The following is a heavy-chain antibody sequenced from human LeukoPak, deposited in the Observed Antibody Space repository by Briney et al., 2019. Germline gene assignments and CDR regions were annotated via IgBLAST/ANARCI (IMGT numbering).Heavy chain of an antibody. Sequence: PGGSLRLSCAASGFTLSNYWMHWVRQAPGKGPVWVSRINTDGNITTYADSVKGRFSISRDNAKNTLYLQMNSLRAEDTAVYYCAKDSLKGTGAPDAFDIWGQGTMVTVSS. CDR3: AKDSLKGTGAPDAFDI. J-gene: IGHJ3*02. D-gene: IGHD1-14*01. V-gene: IGHV3-74*01. CDR2: INTDGNIT. CDR1: GFTLSNYW.